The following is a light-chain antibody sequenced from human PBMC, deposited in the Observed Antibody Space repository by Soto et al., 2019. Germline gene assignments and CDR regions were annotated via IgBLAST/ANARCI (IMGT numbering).Light chain of an antibody. J-gene: IGKJ1*01. Sequence: EIVLTQSPATLSLYPGERATLSCRASQSVSSSLAWYQQKPGQAPRLLIYDASNRATGIPARFSGSGSGTDFTLTINSLEPEDFAVYYCQQRRNWPQTFGQGTRWIS. V-gene: IGKV3-11*01. CDR2: DAS. CDR1: QSVSSS. CDR3: QQRRNWPQT.